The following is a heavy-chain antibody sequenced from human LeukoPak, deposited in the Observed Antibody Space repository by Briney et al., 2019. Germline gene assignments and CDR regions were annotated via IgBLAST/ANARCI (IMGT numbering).Heavy chain of an antibody. CDR3: ARSKVVVAGTL. CDR2: IYYSGST. Sequence: SETLSLTCTVSGGSISSYYWSWIRQPPGKGLEWIGYIYYSGSTNYNPSLKSRVTISEDTSKNQFSLKLSAVTAADTAVYYCARSKVVVAGTLWGQGTLVTVSS. J-gene: IGHJ4*02. V-gene: IGHV4-59*01. CDR1: GGSISSYY. D-gene: IGHD2-15*01.